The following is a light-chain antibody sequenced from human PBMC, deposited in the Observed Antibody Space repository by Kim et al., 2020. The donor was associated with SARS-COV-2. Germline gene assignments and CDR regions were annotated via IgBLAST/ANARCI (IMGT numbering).Light chain of an antibody. Sequence: GVTSSCTGSSSNLGASYNVHWYQQLPGTAPKLLIYDNDNRPSGVPDRFSGSKSGTSASLAITGLRAEDEGDYYCQSYDSSLSNYVFGTGTKVTVL. CDR2: DND. CDR3: QSYDSSLSNYV. J-gene: IGLJ1*01. V-gene: IGLV1-40*01. CDR1: SSNLGASYN.